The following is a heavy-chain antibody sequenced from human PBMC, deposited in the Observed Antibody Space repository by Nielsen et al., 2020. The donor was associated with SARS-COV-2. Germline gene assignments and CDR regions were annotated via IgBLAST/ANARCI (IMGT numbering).Heavy chain of an antibody. CDR2: ISYDRSNK. V-gene: IGHV3-30*04. CDR3: ARDSSGFYGLDV. J-gene: IGHJ6*02. D-gene: IGHD3-22*01. CDR1: GFTFNNYE. Sequence: GGSLRLSCAASGFTFNNYEMNWVRQAPGKGLEWVAVISYDRSNKYSADSVKGRFTISRDNSKNTLYLQMNSLRAEDTAVYYCARDSSGFYGLDVWGQGTTVTVSS.